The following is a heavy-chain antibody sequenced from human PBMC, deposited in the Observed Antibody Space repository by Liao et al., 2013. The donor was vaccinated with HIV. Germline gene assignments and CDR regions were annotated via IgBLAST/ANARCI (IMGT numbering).Heavy chain of an antibody. CDR2: IYSSERT. CDR3: ARTGYSFWSGGYFYYSYIDV. Sequence: QVQLRESGPGLVKPSETLSLTCTVSGGSISNYYWTWIRQSAGKGLEWIGRIYSSERTNYNPSLKSRVTMSVDTSKNQISLRVNSVTAADTGTYYCARTGYSFWSGGYFYYSYIDVWGKGTTVTVSS. D-gene: IGHD3-3*01. J-gene: IGHJ6*03. CDR1: GGSISNYY. V-gene: IGHV4-4*07.